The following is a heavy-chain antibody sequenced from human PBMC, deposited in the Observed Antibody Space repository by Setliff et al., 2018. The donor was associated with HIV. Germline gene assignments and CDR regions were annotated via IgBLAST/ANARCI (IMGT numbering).Heavy chain of an antibody. CDR2: IIPMSATT. D-gene: IGHD6-6*01. CDR3: PRGIAARGNYYYMDV. Sequence: SVKVSCKASGGTFSSYAINWVRQAPGQGLEWMGRIIPMSATTNYAQNFQGRVTITADKSTNTAYMEVRSLSFEETDVYYCPRGIAARGNYYYMDVWGEGTTVTVSS. CDR1: GGTFSSYA. V-gene: IGHV1-69*06. J-gene: IGHJ6*03.